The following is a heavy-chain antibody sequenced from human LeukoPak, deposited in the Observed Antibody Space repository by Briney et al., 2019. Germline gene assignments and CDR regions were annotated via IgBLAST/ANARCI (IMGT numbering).Heavy chain of an antibody. CDR2: ISSSSYI. D-gene: IGHD3-22*01. CDR1: GFTFSSYS. J-gene: IGHJ4*02. Sequence: GGSLRLSCAASGFTFSSYSMNWVRQAPGKGLEWVSSISSSSYIYYADSVKGRFTISRDNAKNSLYLQMNSLGAEDTAVYHCAREGYDSSGYYYDWGQGTLVTVSS. CDR3: AREGYDSSGYYYD. V-gene: IGHV3-21*01.